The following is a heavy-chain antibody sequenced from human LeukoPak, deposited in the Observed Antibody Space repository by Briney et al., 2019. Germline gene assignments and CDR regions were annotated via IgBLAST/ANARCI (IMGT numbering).Heavy chain of an antibody. CDR2: IIPILGIA. J-gene: IGHJ4*02. V-gene: IGHV1-69*04. D-gene: IGHD1-1*01. Sequence: SVKVSCKASGGTFSSYTISWVRQAPGQGLEWMGRIIPILGIANYAQKFQGRVTITADKSTSTAYMELSSLRSEDTAVYYCARDPRVGTAIGGADYWGQGTLVTVSS. CDR3: ARDPRVGTAIGGADY. CDR1: GGTFSSYT.